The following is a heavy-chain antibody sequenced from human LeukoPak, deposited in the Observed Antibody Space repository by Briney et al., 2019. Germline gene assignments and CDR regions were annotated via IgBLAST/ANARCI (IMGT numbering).Heavy chain of an antibody. J-gene: IGHJ4*02. D-gene: IGHD1-26*01. V-gene: IGHV4-4*02. CDR2: IYHSGNT. CDR3: AREEMPGKFDY. CDR1: GDSISSSHW. Sequence: KPSETLSLTCAVPGDSISSSHWWSWARLSPGKGREWMGEIYHSGNTNYNPSLKGRVAISLDKSSNQFSLRLMSVTAADTAMYFCAREEMPGKFDYWGQGNLATVSS.